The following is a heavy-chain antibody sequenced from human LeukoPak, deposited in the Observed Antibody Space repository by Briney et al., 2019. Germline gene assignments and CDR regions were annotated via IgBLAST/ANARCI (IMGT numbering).Heavy chain of an antibody. CDR2: ISGSGGST. V-gene: IGHV3-23*01. J-gene: IGHJ4*02. D-gene: IGHD6-6*01. CDR3: AKDGGLSSSPWYFDY. Sequence: YPGGSLRLSCAASGFTFSSYAMSWVRQAPGKGLEWVSAISGSGGSTYYADSVKGRFTISRDNSKNTLYLQMNSLRAEDTAVYYCAKDGGLSSSPWYFDYWGQGTLVTVSS. CDR1: GFTFSSYA.